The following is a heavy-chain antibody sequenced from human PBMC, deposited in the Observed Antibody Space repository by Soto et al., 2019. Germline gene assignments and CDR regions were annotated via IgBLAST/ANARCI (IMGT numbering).Heavy chain of an antibody. CDR3: ARQGSGALQGLVDV. V-gene: IGHV4-59*08. CDR2: VHYSWGS. J-gene: IGHJ6*02. CDR1: GGSISSYH. D-gene: IGHD1-26*01. Sequence: QVQLQESGPGLVKPSETLSLSCTVSGGSISSYHWSWIRQTPGKGLEWIGYVHYSWGSNYNPSLKGRVAISPDTSKRQFSLKLTSVTATDTAVYYCARQGSGALQGLVDVWGQGNTVSVSS.